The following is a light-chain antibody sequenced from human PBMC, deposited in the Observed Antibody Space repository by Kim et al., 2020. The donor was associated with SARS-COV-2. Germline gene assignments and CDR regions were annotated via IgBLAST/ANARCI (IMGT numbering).Light chain of an antibody. CDR1: SGSIASNY. J-gene: IGLJ3*02. CDR3: QSYDTSALWV. Sequence: NFMLTQPHSVSESPGKTVTISCTRSSGSIASNYVQWYQQRPGSAPTTVIYENTHRVSGVPDRFSASIDSSSNSASLTIYGLKTDDEADYYCQSYDTSALWVFGGGTQLTVL. CDR2: ENT. V-gene: IGLV6-57*03.